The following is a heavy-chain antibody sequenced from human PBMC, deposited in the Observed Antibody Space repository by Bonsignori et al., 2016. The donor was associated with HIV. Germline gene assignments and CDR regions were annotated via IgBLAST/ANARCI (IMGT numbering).Heavy chain of an antibody. CDR2: IIPILGIA. J-gene: IGHJ3*02. CDR3: ARARGSYYYDSSGYYWGDAFDI. D-gene: IGHD3-22*01. Sequence: WVRQAPGQGLEWTGGIIPILGIANYAQKFQGRVTITADKSTSTAYMELSSLRSEDTAVYYCARARGSYYYDSSGYYWGDAFDIWGQGTMVTVSS. V-gene: IGHV1-69*10.